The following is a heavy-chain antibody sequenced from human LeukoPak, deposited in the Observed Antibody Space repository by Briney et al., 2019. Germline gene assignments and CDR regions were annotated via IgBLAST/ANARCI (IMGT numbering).Heavy chain of an antibody. CDR2: MYYGGTT. D-gene: IGHD3-22*01. J-gene: IGHJ4*02. CDR1: GGSLGSSTNY. Sequence: SETLSLTCSVSGGSLGSSTNYGGWVRQTPGKGMEWIGSMYYGGTTYYNPSLKSRVTLSIDTSKNQISLRLNSVTAADSAVYFCATGKFSGYYDYWGQGTLVTVAS. CDR3: ATGKFSGYYDY. V-gene: IGHV4-39*01.